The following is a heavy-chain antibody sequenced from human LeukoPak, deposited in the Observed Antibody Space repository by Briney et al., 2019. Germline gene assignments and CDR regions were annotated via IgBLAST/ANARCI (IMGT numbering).Heavy chain of an antibody. CDR1: DESFSGYY. V-gene: IGHV4-34*01. J-gene: IGHJ6*02. CDR3: ARRNAMDV. Sequence: SETLSLTCAVYDESFSGYYCSWIRQPPRKGLEWIGEIDHSGSTNYNPSLQSRVTISVDTSKNQFSLKVSSVSAADTAVYYCARRNAMDVWGQGTTVIVFS. CDR2: IDHSGST.